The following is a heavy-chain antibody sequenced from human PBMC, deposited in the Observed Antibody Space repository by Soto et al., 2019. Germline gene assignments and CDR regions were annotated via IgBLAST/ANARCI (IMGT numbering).Heavy chain of an antibody. D-gene: IGHD1-1*01. J-gene: IGHJ3*01. CDR1: GLTVSGKKY. CDR2: LYDVDGS. CDR3: ATWHEREHAYDV. Sequence: DVQLVESGGGLIQPGESLRLSCAAFGLTVSGKKYVAWVRQAPGKGLEWVSALYDVDGSFYADSVKGRFTTSSDSSKTTEYLQMNGLRPEATAVYYCATWHEREHAYDVWGQGTPVTVSS. V-gene: IGHV3-53*01.